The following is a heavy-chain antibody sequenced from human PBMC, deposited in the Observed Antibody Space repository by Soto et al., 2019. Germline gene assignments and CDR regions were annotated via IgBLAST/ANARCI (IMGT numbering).Heavy chain of an antibody. CDR1: GYTFTSYA. Sequence: GASVKVSCKASGYTFTSYAMNWVRQAPGQGLEWMGWINTNTGNPTYAQGITGRFVFSLDTSVSTAYLQICSLKAEDTAVYYCARDSPPYCYDSSGYPGWNAFVIWGQGTMVTVS. CDR2: INTNTGNP. V-gene: IGHV7-4-1*01. CDR3: ARDSPPYCYDSSGYPGWNAFVI. D-gene: IGHD3-22*01. J-gene: IGHJ3*02.